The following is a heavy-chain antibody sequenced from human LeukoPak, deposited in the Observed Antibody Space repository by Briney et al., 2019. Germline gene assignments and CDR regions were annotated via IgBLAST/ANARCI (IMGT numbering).Heavy chain of an antibody. CDR2: INSNGDEI. V-gene: IGHV3-23*01. J-gene: IGHJ4*02. Sequence: GGSLRLSCAASGFTFSTYAMTWVRQAPGKGLEWVSGINSNGDEIYYADSVRGRSTISRDNSNNALYLQMDSLRAEDTAVYYCANWIGSSSRDYWGQGTLVTVSS. CDR3: ANWIGSSSRDY. D-gene: IGHD6-6*01. CDR1: GFTFSTYA.